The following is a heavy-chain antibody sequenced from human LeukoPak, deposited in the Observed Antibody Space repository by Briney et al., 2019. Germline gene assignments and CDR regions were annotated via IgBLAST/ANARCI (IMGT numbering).Heavy chain of an antibody. Sequence: ASVKVSCKASGYTFTSYGISWVRQAPGQGLEWMGWISTYKGNTNYAQKFQGRVTMTTDTSTSTAYMELRSLRSDDTAVYYCARGSLSGDLDYWGQGTLVTVSS. CDR1: GYTFTSYG. D-gene: IGHD2/OR15-2a*01. J-gene: IGHJ4*02. V-gene: IGHV1-18*01. CDR2: ISTYKGNT. CDR3: ARGSLSGDLDY.